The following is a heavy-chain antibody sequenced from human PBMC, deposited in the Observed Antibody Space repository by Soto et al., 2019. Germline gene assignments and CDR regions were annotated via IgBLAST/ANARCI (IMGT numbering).Heavy chain of an antibody. D-gene: IGHD6-19*01. Sequence: QVTLKESGPVLVKPTETLTLTCTVSGFSLSNARMGVSWIRQPPGKALEWLEHIFSNDEKSYSTSLKSRLTISKDTSKSQVVLTMTNMDPVDTATYYCARIRAVAGTNPNWYFDLWGRGTLVTVSS. CDR3: ARIRAVAGTNPNWYFDL. CDR2: IFSNDEK. CDR1: GFSLSNARMG. J-gene: IGHJ2*01. V-gene: IGHV2-26*01.